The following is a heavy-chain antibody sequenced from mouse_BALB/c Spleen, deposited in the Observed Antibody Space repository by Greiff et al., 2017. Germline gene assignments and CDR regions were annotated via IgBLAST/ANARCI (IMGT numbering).Heavy chain of an antibody. Sequence: EVQRVESGGGLVKPGGSLKLSCAASGFTFSDYYMYWVRQTPEKRLEWVATISDGGSYTYYPDSVKGRFTISRDNAKNNLYLQMSSLKSEDTAMYYCAREGYDFDYWGQGTTLTVSS. D-gene: IGHD2-2*01. CDR1: GFTFSDYY. CDR2: ISDGGSYT. J-gene: IGHJ2*01. V-gene: IGHV5-4*02. CDR3: AREGYDFDY.